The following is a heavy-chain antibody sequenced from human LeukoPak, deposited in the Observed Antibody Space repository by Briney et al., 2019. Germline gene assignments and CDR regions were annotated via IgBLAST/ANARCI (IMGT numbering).Heavy chain of an antibody. V-gene: IGHV1-18*01. Sequence: ASVKVSCKASGYTFITYSITWVRQAPGQGLEWMGWITAYSGDRKYAQNLQGRVTMTTDTSTSTAYMEMRSLRSDDTAVYYCARGPWYYYGAGRYHRHMDVWGKGTTVTVSS. D-gene: IGHD3-10*01. J-gene: IGHJ6*03. CDR3: ARGPWYYYGAGRYHRHMDV. CDR2: ITAYSGDR. CDR1: GYTFITYS.